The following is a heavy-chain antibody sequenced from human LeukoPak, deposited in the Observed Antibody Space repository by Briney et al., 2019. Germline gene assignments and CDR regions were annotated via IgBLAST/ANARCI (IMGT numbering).Heavy chain of an antibody. V-gene: IGHV1-69*13. CDR1: GGTFSSYA. CDR2: IIPIFGTA. Sequence: ASVKVSCKASGGTFSSYAISWVRQAPGQGLKWMGGIIPIFGTANYAQTFQGRVTITADESTSPAYMELSSLRSEDTAVYYCARDEICSSTSCSQGFDPWGQGTLVTVSS. CDR3: ARDEICSSTSCSQGFDP. D-gene: IGHD2-2*01. J-gene: IGHJ5*02.